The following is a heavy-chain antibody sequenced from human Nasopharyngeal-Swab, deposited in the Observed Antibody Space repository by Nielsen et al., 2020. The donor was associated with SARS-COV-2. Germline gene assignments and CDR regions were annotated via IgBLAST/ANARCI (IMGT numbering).Heavy chain of an antibody. V-gene: IGHV4-34*01. D-gene: IGHD2-2*01. J-gene: IGHJ6*02. CDR3: ARGGYYCSSTSCYYYSGYYYGMDV. CDR2: VDHSGST. Sequence: RQCRGQGRDRVEDVDHSGSTKYNPSLKSRVNISVDTSKNQFSLKASSVTAADTAVYYCARGGYYCSSTSCYYYSGYYYGMDVWGQGTPVTVSS.